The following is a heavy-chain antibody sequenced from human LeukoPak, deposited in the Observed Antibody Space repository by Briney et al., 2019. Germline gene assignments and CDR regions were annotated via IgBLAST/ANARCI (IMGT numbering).Heavy chain of an antibody. CDR2: IDPNGRYT. CDR3: VRGSTDWYGMDV. Sequence: GGSLRLSCAASGFTFSNHYMHWVRQAPGKGLVSVSRIDPNGRYTSYADSVMGRFTISRDNAKNTLYLQMNTLGAEDTALYYCVRGSTDWYGMDVWRQGTTVTVSS. D-gene: IGHD6-19*01. CDR1: GFTFSNHY. V-gene: IGHV3-74*01. J-gene: IGHJ6*02.